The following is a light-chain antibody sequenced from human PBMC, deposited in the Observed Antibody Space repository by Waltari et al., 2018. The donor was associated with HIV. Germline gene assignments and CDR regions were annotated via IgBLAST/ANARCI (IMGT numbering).Light chain of an antibody. V-gene: IGLV1-40*01. Sequence: QSVLTQPPSVSGAPGQRATISCTGSRSNIGAGYDVHWYQQVPGSAPKLLIFTSINRPSGVPDRFSGSKSGTSAALAITGLQAADEAEYYCQSYDNSLRASVFGGGTKLTVL. CDR3: QSYDNSLRASV. CDR2: TSI. J-gene: IGLJ2*01. CDR1: RSNIGAGYD.